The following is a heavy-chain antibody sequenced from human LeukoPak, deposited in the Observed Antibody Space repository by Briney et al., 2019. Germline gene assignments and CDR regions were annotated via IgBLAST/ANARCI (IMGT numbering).Heavy chain of an antibody. CDR3: ARGTGYNTGRSVDY. V-gene: IGHV3-23*01. CDR2: ISGSGGST. J-gene: IGHJ4*02. D-gene: IGHD6-25*01. CDR1: GFTFSSYS. Sequence: GGSLRLSCTASGFTFSSYSMTWVRQAPGKGLEWVSAISGSGGSTYYADSVKGRFTISRDNSKNTLYLQMNSLRAEDTAVYYCARGTGYNTGRSVDYWGQGTLVTVSS.